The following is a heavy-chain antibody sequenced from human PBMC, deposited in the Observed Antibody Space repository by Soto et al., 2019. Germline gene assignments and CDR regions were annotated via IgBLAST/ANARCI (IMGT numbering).Heavy chain of an antibody. J-gene: IGHJ6*02. CDR3: ATPGLLHYYYGMDV. Sequence: GGSLRLSCAASGFTFSSFWMSWVRQAPGKGLEWVANIKQDGSEKYYVDSVKGRFSISRDNSKNTLYLQMNSLRAEDTAVYYCATPGLLHYYYGMDVWGQGTTVTVSS. CDR2: IKQDGSEK. CDR1: GFTFSSFW. D-gene: IGHD2-15*01. V-gene: IGHV3-7*03.